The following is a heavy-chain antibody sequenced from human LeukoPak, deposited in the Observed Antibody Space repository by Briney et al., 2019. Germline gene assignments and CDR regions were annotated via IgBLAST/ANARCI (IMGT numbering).Heavy chain of an antibody. CDR2: IYPDDSDT. CDR1: GYRFITYW. D-gene: IGHD3-10*02. CDR3: ARLVRLLTDWFDP. J-gene: IGHJ5*02. V-gene: IGHV5-51*01. Sequence: GESLKISCKGSGYRFITYWIGWVRQMPGKGLEWMGIIYPDDSDTKYSPSFEGQVTISVDKSISTAYLQWSSLKASDTAIYYCARLVRLLTDWFDPWGQGTLVTVSS.